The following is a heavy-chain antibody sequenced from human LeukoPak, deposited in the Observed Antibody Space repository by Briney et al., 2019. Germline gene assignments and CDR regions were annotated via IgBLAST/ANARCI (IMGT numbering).Heavy chain of an antibody. CDR3: ARRGYCSGNSCYHYDS. D-gene: IGHD2-15*01. CDR2: IYPGDSNT. V-gene: IGHV5-51*01. J-gene: IGHJ4*02. CDR1: GYRFISYW. Sequence: PGGSLKISCKSSGYRFISYWIGWVRQMPGKGPEWMGTIYPGDSNTRYSPSFQGQVTISVDKSIDTAYLQWSSLKASDSAIYYCARRGYCSGNSCYHYDSWGRGTLVTVSS.